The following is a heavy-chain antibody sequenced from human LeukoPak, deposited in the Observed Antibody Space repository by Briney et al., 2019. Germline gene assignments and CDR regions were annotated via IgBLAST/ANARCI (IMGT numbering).Heavy chain of an antibody. CDR2: INPNSGGT. D-gene: IGHD3-3*01. Sequence: ASVKVSCKASGYTFTGYYMHWVRQAPGQGLEWMGWINPNSGGTNYAQKFQGRVTMTRDTSISTAYMELSRPRSDDTAVYYCARVPLYDFWSGYYGTSTVTGEFDYWGQGTLVTVSS. CDR1: GYTFTGYY. J-gene: IGHJ4*02. CDR3: ARVPLYDFWSGYYGTSTVTGEFDY. V-gene: IGHV1-2*02.